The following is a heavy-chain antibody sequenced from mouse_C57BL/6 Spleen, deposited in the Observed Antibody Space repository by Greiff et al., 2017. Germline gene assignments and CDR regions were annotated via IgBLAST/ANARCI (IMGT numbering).Heavy chain of an antibody. D-gene: IGHD2-3*01. J-gene: IGHJ3*01. V-gene: IGHV5-16*01. CDR2: INYDGSST. Sequence: EVKLMESEGGLVQPGSSMKLSCTASGFTFSDYYMAWVRQVPEKGLEWVANINYDGSSTYYLDSLKSRFIISRDKAKNILYLQMSSLKSEDTATYYGARLYEGYCAYWGQGTLVTVSA. CDR3: ARLYEGYCAY. CDR1: GFTFSDYY.